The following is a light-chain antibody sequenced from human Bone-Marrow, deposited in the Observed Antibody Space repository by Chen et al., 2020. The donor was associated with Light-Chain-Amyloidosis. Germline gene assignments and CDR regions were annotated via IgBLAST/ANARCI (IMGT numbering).Light chain of an antibody. J-gene: IGLJ3*02. CDR1: SSDVGGYNY. CDR3: SSYTSSSTLV. V-gene: IGLV2-14*03. CDR2: DVS. Sequence: QSALTQPASVSGSPGQSITISCTETSSDVGGYNYVSWYQQHPGKAPKLMIYDVSNRPSGVSTRFSGSKSGNTASLTISGLQAEDEADYYCSSYTSSSTLVFGGGTKLTVL.